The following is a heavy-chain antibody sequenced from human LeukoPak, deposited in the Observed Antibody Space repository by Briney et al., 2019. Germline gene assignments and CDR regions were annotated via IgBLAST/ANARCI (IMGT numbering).Heavy chain of an antibody. Sequence: SGTLSLTCTVSGGSVGSENSYWNWIRQPAGKGLEWIGRIYADGSSTYNPSLKSRVTILVDTSKNQFSLRLTSMTAADTAVYYCARGYYYRKWGQGILVTVSS. J-gene: IGHJ4*02. D-gene: IGHD3-10*01. CDR2: IYADGSS. V-gene: IGHV4-61*02. CDR1: GGSVGSENSY. CDR3: ARGYYYRK.